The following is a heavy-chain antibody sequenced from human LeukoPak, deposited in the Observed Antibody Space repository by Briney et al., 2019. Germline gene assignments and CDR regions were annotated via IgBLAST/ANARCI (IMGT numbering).Heavy chain of an antibody. V-gene: IGHV1-18*01. Sequence: ASVKVSCKASGYTFTNYGISWVRQAPGQGLEGMGWISAYNGNTNYAQKLQGRVTMTTDTSTSTAYMELRSLRSDDPAVYYCARDANIVVVPAATYYYYYGMDVWGQGTTVTVSP. CDR3: ARDANIVVVPAATYYYYYGMDV. D-gene: IGHD2-2*01. CDR2: ISAYNGNT. CDR1: GYTFTNYG. J-gene: IGHJ6*01.